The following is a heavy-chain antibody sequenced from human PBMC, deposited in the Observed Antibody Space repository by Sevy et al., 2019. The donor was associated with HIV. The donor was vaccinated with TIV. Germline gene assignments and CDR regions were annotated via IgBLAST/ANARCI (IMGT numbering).Heavy chain of an antibody. CDR2: ISSSSSYI. Sequence: WGSLRLSCAASGFTFSSYSMNWVRQAPGKGLEWVSSISSSSSYIYYADSVKGRFTISRDNAKNSLYLQMNSLGAEDTAVYYCAREVEQQQHYFDYWGQGTLVTVSS. D-gene: IGHD6-13*01. J-gene: IGHJ4*02. V-gene: IGHV3-21*01. CDR3: AREVEQQQHYFDY. CDR1: GFTFSSYS.